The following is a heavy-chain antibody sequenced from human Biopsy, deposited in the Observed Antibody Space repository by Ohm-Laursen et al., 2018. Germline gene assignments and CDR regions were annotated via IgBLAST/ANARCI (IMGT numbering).Heavy chain of an antibody. CDR1: GATFSDYY. Sequence: TLSLTCTVYGATFSDYYWSWIHQPPGQGLEWIGQINQSGETKYNPSLQSRVTISAEVSKNQFSLKLRSLTAADTAIYYCGNEVYGRDYWGQGARVTVSS. CDR2: INQSGET. CDR3: GNEVYGRDY. D-gene: IGHD4-17*01. J-gene: IGHJ4*02. V-gene: IGHV4-34*08.